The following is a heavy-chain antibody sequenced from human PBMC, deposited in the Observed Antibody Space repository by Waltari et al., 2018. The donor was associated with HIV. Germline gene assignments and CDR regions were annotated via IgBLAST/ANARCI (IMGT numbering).Heavy chain of an antibody. Sequence: QVQLQESGPGLVKPSETLSLTCTVSDGSISSYYWSWIRQPPGKGLEWIGYIYYSGSTNYNPSLKSRVTISVDTSKNQFSLKLSSVTAADTAVYYCARCLWFGGEYGMDVWGQGTTVTVSS. V-gene: IGHV4-59*01. D-gene: IGHD3-10*01. CDR3: ARCLWFGGEYGMDV. CDR2: IYYSGST. J-gene: IGHJ6*02. CDR1: DGSISSYY.